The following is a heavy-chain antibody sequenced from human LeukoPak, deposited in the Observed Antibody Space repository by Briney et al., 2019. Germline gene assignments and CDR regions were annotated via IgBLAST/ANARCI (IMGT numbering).Heavy chain of an antibody. J-gene: IGHJ4*02. V-gene: IGHV4-34*01. Sequence: SETLSLTCAVYGGSFSGYYWSWIRQPPGKGLEWIGEINHSGSTNYNPSLKSRVTISVDTSKNQFSLKLSSVTAADTAVYYCARAGRDYGSGSYYKLNDYWGQGTLVTVSS. D-gene: IGHD3-10*01. CDR3: ARAGRDYGSGSYYKLNDY. CDR2: INHSGST. CDR1: GGSFSGYY.